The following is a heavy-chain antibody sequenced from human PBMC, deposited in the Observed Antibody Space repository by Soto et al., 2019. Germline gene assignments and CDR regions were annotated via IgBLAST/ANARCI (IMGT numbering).Heavy chain of an antibody. Sequence: QVQLVQSGAEVRTPGASVKVSCKASGYTFTSYDINWVRQATGQGPEWMGWMNPDSGNTGYVQKFQGRVTMTLNIXISTAYMELSSLRSEDTAVYYCARSVGGSNVNFDYWGQGTLVTVSS. V-gene: IGHV1-8*01. CDR1: GYTFTSYD. CDR3: ARSVGGSNVNFDY. J-gene: IGHJ4*02. D-gene: IGHD3-10*01. CDR2: MNPDSGNT.